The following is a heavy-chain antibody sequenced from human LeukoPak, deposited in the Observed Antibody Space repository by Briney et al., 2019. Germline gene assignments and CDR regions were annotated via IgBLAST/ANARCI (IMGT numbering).Heavy chain of an antibody. CDR2: IWYDGSNK. Sequence: PGGSLRLSCAASGFTFSSYAMSWVRHAPGKGLEWVAVIWYDGSNKYYADSVKGRFTISRDNSKNTLYLQMNSLRAEDKAVYYCARDGSRAAANAFDIWGQGTMVTVSS. D-gene: IGHD6-13*01. CDR3: ARDGSRAAANAFDI. V-gene: IGHV3-33*08. CDR1: GFTFSSYA. J-gene: IGHJ3*02.